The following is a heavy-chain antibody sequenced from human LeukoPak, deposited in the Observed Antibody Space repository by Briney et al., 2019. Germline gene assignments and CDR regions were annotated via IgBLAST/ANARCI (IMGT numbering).Heavy chain of an antibody. CDR2: IKQDGSEK. D-gene: IGHD1-26*01. V-gene: IGHV3-7*01. CDR1: GFTFSSYW. J-gene: IGHJ4*02. Sequence: GGSLRLSCAASGFTFSSYWMNWVRQAPRKGLEWVASIKQDGSEKYYVNSVRGRFTISRDNAKNSLYLQMNSLRAEDTAVYYCARGWGARGFDYWGQGTLVTVSS. CDR3: ARGWGARGFDY.